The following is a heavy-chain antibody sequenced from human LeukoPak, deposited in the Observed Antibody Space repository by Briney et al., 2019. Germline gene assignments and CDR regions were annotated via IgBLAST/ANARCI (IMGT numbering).Heavy chain of an antibody. CDR3: ARETLDVGGDYGWYFDL. Sequence: RTGGSLRLSCAASGFTFSIYDMHWVRQATGKSLEWVSAICTVGDTYYPASVKGRFTICRKNAQNSLYLQMNSLRDGDTAVYYSARETLDVGGDYGWYFDLWGRGTLITVSS. D-gene: IGHD4-17*01. V-gene: IGHV3-13*01. CDR1: GFTFSIYD. J-gene: IGHJ2*01. CDR2: ICTVGDT.